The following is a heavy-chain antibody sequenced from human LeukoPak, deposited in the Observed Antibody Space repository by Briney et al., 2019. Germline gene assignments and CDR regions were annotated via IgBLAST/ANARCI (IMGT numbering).Heavy chain of an antibody. CDR1: GGSISSGDYY. V-gene: IGHV4-30-4*01. Sequence: SETLSLTCTVSGGSISSGDYYWSWIRQPPGKGLEWIGYIYYSGSTYYNPSLKSRLAISGDTSKNQFSLRLSSVTAADTAVYYCARGTWSSSIDYWGQGTLVTVSS. CDR2: IYYSGST. D-gene: IGHD6-6*01. CDR3: ARGTWSSSIDY. J-gene: IGHJ4*02.